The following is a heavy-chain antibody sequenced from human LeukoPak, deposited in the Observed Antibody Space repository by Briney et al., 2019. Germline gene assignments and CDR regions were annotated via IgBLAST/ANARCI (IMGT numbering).Heavy chain of an antibody. J-gene: IGHJ4*02. Sequence: PGGSLRLSCAASGFTFSSFWMHWVRQAPGKGLVWVSRINSDGSTTTYADSVKGRFTISRDNAKNTLYLQMDSLRAEDTAVYYCGRGGGYYYDTAFDYWGQGTLVTVSS. D-gene: IGHD3-22*01. CDR3: GRGGGYYYDTAFDY. CDR1: GFTFSSFW. V-gene: IGHV3-74*01. CDR2: INSDGSTT.